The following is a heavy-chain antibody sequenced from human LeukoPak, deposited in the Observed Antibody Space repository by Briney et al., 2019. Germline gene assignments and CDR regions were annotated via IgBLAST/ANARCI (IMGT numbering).Heavy chain of an antibody. D-gene: IGHD4-11*01. CDR2: IWYDGSNK. CDR1: GFIFSSYA. CDR3: AKDYTVTTSNWFDP. V-gene: IGHV3-33*06. J-gene: IGHJ5*02. Sequence: GRPLRLSCAASGFIFSSYAMHWVRQAPGKGLEWVAVIWYDGSNKYYADSVKGRFTISRDNSKNTLYLQMNSLRAEDTAVYYCAKDYTVTTSNWFDPWGQGTLVTVSS.